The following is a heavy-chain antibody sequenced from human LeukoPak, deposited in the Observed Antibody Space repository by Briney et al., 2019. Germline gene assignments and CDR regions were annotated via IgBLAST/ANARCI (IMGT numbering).Heavy chain of an antibody. Sequence: SETLSLTCAVYGGSSSGYYWSWIRQPPGKGLEWIGEINHSGSTNYNPSLKSRVTISVDTSKNQFSLKLSSVTAADTAVYYCARGLVLGERRGGRNWFDPWGQGTLVTVSS. D-gene: IGHD1-1*01. J-gene: IGHJ5*02. CDR3: ARGLVLGERRGGRNWFDP. CDR2: INHSGST. CDR1: GGSSSGYY. V-gene: IGHV4-34*01.